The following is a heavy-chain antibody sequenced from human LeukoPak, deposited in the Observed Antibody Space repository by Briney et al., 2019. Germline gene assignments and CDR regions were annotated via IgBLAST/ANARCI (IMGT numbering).Heavy chain of an antibody. V-gene: IGHV3-53*01. CDR3: ARDSGRFDVFDI. D-gene: IGHD3-10*01. J-gene: IGHJ3*02. CDR1: GFTVSTNY. CDR2: IYSDGRT. Sequence: PGGSLRLSCAASGFTVSTNYMSWVRQAPGKGLEWVSVIYSDGRTYYADSVKGRFTISRDNSKNTLCLQMNSLRAEDTAVYYCARDSGRFDVFDIWGQGTMVTVSS.